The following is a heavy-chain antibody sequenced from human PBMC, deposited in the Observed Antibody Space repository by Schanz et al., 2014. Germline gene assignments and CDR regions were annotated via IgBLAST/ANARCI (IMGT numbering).Heavy chain of an antibody. J-gene: IGHJ4*02. V-gene: IGHV3-21*05. CDR1: GFTISSYS. CDR3: ARDFDDRRGYGSGYCLGDCMDV. D-gene: IGHD3-10*01. Sequence: EVHLVESGGGLVKRGGSLRLSCAASGFTISSYSMSWIRQAPGKGLEWVSDISSGSSYANYADSVKGRFTISRDNAKNSLYLQMSSLRAEDTAVYYCARDFDDRRGYGSGYCLGDCMDVWGQGTLVTVSS. CDR2: ISSGSSYA.